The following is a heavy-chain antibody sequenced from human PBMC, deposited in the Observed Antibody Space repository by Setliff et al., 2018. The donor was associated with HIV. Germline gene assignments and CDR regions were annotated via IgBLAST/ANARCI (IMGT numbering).Heavy chain of an antibody. J-gene: IGHJ4*01. V-gene: IGHV4-34*01. Sequence: PSETLSLTCAVYGGSFSAYHWSWIRQTPGKGLDWFGEINHSGSTAYNLALESRVSMSIDTSKNQFSLKLTSVTAADTAIYYCARGRDYTGSWFRPFYLDFWGHGNLVTAPQ. D-gene: IGHD3-3*01. CDR1: GGSFSAYH. CDR3: ARGRDYTGSWFRPFYLDF. CDR2: INHSGST.